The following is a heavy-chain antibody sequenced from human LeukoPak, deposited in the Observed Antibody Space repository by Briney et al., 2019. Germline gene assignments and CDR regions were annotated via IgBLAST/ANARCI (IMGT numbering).Heavy chain of an antibody. CDR2: IKQDGSEK. J-gene: IGHJ4*02. CDR3: ARDRALYDRSGYYYTEDDY. D-gene: IGHD3-22*01. CDR1: GFTFSNYW. V-gene: IGHV3-7*01. Sequence: PGGSLRLSCAASGFTFSNYWMRWVRQAPGKGLEWVANIKQDGSEKYYVDSVKGRFTISRDNSENSLYLQMGSLRADDTAVYYCARDRALYDRSGYYYTEDDYWGQGTPVTVSS.